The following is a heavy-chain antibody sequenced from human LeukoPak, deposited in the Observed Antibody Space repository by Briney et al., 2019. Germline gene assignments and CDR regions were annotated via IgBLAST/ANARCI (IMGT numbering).Heavy chain of an antibody. Sequence: GGSLRLSCAASGFSFSSYAMHWVRQAPGKGLEWVAVISYDGSNKYYADSVKGRFTISRDNSKNTVFMEMNSLKPEDTALYYCARSEHIVVVTSTPASYWGQGTLVTVSS. CDR1: GFSFSSYA. CDR2: ISYDGSNK. D-gene: IGHD2-21*02. CDR3: ARSEHIVVVTSTPASY. V-gene: IGHV3-30-3*01. J-gene: IGHJ4*02.